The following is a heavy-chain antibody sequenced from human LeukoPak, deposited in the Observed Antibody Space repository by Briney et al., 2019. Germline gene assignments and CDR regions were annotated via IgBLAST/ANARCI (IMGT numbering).Heavy chain of an antibody. CDR3: ARPRSSGSFDAFDI. CDR2: IYPGDSDT. CDR1: RHSFSTYW. Sequence: GESLKISCKGSRHSFSTYWIGWVRQMPGEGLEWMGIIYPGDSDTRYSPSFQGQVTISADKSITTAYLQWSSLKASDTAMHYCARPRSSGSFDAFDIWGQGTMVTVSS. D-gene: IGHD6-19*01. J-gene: IGHJ3*02. V-gene: IGHV5-51*01.